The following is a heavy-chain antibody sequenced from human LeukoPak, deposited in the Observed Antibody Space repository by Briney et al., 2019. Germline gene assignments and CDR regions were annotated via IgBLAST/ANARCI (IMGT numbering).Heavy chain of an antibody. CDR3: ARDPTNPGITGTTPWIDY. D-gene: IGHD1-7*01. CDR2: IYTSGST. Sequence: PSQTLSLTCTVSGGSISSGSYYWSWIRQPAGKGLEWIGRIYTSGSTNYNPSLKSRVTISVDTSKNQFSLKLSSVTAADTAAYYCARDPTNPGITGTTPWIDYWGQGTLVTVSS. CDR1: GGSISSGSYY. V-gene: IGHV4-61*02. J-gene: IGHJ4*02.